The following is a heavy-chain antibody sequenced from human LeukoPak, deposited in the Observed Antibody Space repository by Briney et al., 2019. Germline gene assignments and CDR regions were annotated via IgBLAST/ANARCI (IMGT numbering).Heavy chain of an antibody. Sequence: GESLKISCKGSGYSFTSYWISWVRQLPGRGLEWMGRIDPSDSYTNYSPSFQGHVTISADKSISTACLQWSSLKASDTAMYYCARHGIAAAGARRTYYYYGMDVWGQGTTVTVSS. CDR3: ARHGIAAAGARRTYYYYGMDV. CDR1: GYSFTSYW. J-gene: IGHJ6*02. D-gene: IGHD6-13*01. CDR2: IDPSDSYT. V-gene: IGHV5-10-1*01.